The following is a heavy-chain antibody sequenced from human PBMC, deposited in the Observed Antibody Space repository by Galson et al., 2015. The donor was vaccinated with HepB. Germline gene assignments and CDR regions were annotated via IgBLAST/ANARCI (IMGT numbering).Heavy chain of an antibody. CDR1: GFTFSSYG. Sequence: SLRLSCAASGFTFSSYGMHWVRQAPGKGLEWVAVISYDGSNKYYADSVKGRFTISRDNSKNTLYLQMNSLRAEDTAVYYCAKAGSGSYTHDYWGQGTLVTVSS. D-gene: IGHD3-10*01. CDR3: AKAGSGSYTHDY. J-gene: IGHJ4*02. V-gene: IGHV3-30*18. CDR2: ISYDGSNK.